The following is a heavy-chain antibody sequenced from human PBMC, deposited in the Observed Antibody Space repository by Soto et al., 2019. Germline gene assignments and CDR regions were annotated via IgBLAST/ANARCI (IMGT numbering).Heavy chain of an antibody. CDR2: IYYSGST. CDR1: GGSVSSCSYY. Sequence: PSETLSLTCTVSGGSVSSCSYYWSWIRQPPRKGLDWSGYIYYSGSTSYNPSLKSRVTISVDTSKNQFSLRLSSVTASDTAWYYCARELAGIVVVPAARSFAPWGQEPLVTVSS. V-gene: IGHV4-61*01. D-gene: IGHD2-2*01. J-gene: IGHJ5*02. CDR3: ARELAGIVVVPAARSFAP.